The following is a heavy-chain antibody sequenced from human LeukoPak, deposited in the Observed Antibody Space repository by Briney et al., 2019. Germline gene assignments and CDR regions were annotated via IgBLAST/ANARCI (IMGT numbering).Heavy chain of an antibody. Sequence: GGSLRLSCAASGFTFSSYAMSWVRQAPGEGLEWVSAISTNGGSTYFADSVKARFTITRDNSKNTLSLEMNSLRPEDTAVYYRVKGSAGSRPYYFDYWGQGTLLTVSS. D-gene: IGHD6-13*01. V-gene: IGHV3-23*01. CDR3: VKGSAGSRPYYFDY. CDR2: ISTNGGST. J-gene: IGHJ4*02. CDR1: GFTFSSYA.